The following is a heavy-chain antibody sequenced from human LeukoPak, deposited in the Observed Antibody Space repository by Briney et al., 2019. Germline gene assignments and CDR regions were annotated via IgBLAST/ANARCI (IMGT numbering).Heavy chain of an antibody. J-gene: IGHJ6*02. Sequence: SETLSLTCAVYGGSFSGYYWSWIRQPPGKGLEWIGEINHSGSTNYNPSLKSRVTISVDTSKNQFSLKLSSVTAADTAVYYCTIRRYYYYGMDVWGQGTTVTVSS. CDR3: TIRRYYYYGMDV. CDR2: INHSGST. CDR1: GGSFSGYY. V-gene: IGHV4-34*01.